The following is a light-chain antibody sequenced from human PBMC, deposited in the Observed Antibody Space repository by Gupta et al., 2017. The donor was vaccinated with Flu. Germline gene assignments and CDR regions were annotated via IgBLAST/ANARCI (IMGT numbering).Light chain of an antibody. CDR3: QQYSYCPYS. V-gene: IGKV3-15*01. CDR2: GSS. Sequence: EIVLTQSPATLSVSPGDRAILSCRAGQSVRDTVAWYQQKPGQAPRLLIYGSSTRATGTPASFSGSGSGTEFTLPISGLEPGDFAMYYCQQYSYCPYSFGQGTKLDIK. CDR1: QSVRDT. J-gene: IGKJ2*03.